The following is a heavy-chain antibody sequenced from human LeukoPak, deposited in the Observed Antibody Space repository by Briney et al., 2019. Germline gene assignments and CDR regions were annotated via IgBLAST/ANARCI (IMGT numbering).Heavy chain of an antibody. CDR1: GFTFSSYS. Sequence: PGGSLRLSCAASGFTFSSYSMNWVRQAPGKGLEWVSSISSSSSYIYYADSVKGRFAISRDNAKNSLYLQMNSLRAEDTAVYYCAKTEMATRARTTSIVYWGQGTLVTVSS. V-gene: IGHV3-21*01. D-gene: IGHD5-24*01. J-gene: IGHJ4*02. CDR3: AKTEMATRARTTSIVY. CDR2: ISSSSSYI.